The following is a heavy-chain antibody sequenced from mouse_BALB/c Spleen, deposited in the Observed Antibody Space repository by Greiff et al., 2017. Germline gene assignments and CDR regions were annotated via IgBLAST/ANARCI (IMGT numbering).Heavy chain of an antibody. J-gene: IGHJ4*01. Sequence: EVKLVETGGGLVQPKGSLKLSCAASGFTFNTNAMNWVRQAPGKGLEWVARIRSKSNNYATYYADSVKDRFTISRDDSQSMLYLQMNNLKTEDTAMYYCVREPSLLRLRAMDYWGQGTSVTVSS. CDR3: VREPSLLRLRAMDY. CDR1: GFTFNTNA. CDR2: IRSKSNNYAT. D-gene: IGHD1-2*01. V-gene: IGHV10S3*01.